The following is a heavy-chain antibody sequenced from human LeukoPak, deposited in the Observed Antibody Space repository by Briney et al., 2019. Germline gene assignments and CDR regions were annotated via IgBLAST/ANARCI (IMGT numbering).Heavy chain of an antibody. CDR2: ISGSSGST. CDR3: ARARIEVSGTGAFDI. V-gene: IGHV3-23*01. CDR1: GLTFSSDG. Sequence: GGSLRLSCAASGLTFSSDGMSSVRQAPRKGLEWVSAISGSSGSTYYAASVKGRFTIFRDNSENMLYLQMNSLRDEDTALYYCARARIEVSGTGAFDIWGHGTMVTVSS. D-gene: IGHD6-19*01. J-gene: IGHJ3*02.